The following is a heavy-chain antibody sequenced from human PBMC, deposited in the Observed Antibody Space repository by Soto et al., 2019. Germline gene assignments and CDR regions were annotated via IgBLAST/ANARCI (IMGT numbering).Heavy chain of an antibody. CDR3: AREGVGGYGWYFDY. J-gene: IGHJ4*02. CDR1: GFTFSSYA. Sequence: GGSLRLSCAASGFTFSSYAMSWVRQAPGKGLEWVSAISGSGGSTYYADSVKGRFTITRANYKNTLYLQMNSLRADDAAMYLGAREGVGGYGWYFDYWGQGTLVTVSS. D-gene: IGHD5-12*01. V-gene: IGHV3-23*01. CDR2: ISGSGGST.